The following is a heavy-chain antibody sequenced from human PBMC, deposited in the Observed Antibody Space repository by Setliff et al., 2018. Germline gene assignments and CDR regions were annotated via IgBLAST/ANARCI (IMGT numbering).Heavy chain of an antibody. CDR3: ARSRSNFWSGYFNWFDP. J-gene: IGHJ5*02. CDR1: GYSFTSYW. Sequence: ESLKISCKGSGYSFTSYWIGWVRQMPGKGLEWMGIIYPGDSDTRYSPSFQGQVTISADKSISTAYLQWSSLKASDTAMYYCARSRSNFWSGYFNWFDPWGQGTLVNVAS. V-gene: IGHV5-51*01. D-gene: IGHD3-3*01. CDR2: IYPGDSDT.